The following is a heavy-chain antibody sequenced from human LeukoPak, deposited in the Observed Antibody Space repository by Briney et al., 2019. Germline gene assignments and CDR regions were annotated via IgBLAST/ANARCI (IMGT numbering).Heavy chain of an antibody. CDR3: ASRGAGYCSSTSCYTD. CDR2: ISAYNGNT. CDR1: GYTFTSYG. V-gene: IGHV1-18*01. J-gene: IGHJ4*02. D-gene: IGHD2-2*02. Sequence: ASVRVSCKASGYTFTSYGISWVRQAPGQGLEWMGWISAYNGNTNYAQKLQGRVTMTTDTSTSTAYMELRSLRSDDTAVYYCASRGAGYCSSTSCYTDWGQGTLVTVSS.